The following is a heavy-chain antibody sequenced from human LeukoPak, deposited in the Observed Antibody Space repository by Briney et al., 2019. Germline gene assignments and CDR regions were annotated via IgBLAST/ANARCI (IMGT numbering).Heavy chain of an antibody. V-gene: IGHV3-49*04. D-gene: IGHD6-19*01. CDR3: TSRKTSGLGWGYYFDY. CDR1: GFTFSSYS. J-gene: IGHJ4*02. Sequence: TGGSLRLSCAASGFTFSSYSMNWVRQAPGKGLEWVGFIRSKAYRGTTEYAASVKGRFTISRDDSKSIAYLQMNSLKTEDTAVYYCTSRKTSGLGWGYYFDYWGQGTLVTVSS. CDR2: IRSKAYRGTT.